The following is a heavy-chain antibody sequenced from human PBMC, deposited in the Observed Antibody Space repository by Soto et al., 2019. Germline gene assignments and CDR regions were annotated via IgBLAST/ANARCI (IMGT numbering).Heavy chain of an antibody. CDR2: IYYSGST. CDR3: ARQSDYYDSSGSNNWFDP. V-gene: IGHV4-39*01. Sequence: PSETLSLTCTVSGGSISSSSYYWGWIRQPPGKGLEWIGSIYYSGSTYYNPSLKSRVTISVDTSKNQFSLKLSSVTAADTAVYYCARQSDYYDSSGSNNWFDPWGQGTLVTVPQ. J-gene: IGHJ5*02. CDR1: GGSISSSSYY. D-gene: IGHD3-22*01.